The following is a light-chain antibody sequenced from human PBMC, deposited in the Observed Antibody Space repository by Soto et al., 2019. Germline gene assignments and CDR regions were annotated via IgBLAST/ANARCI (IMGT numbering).Light chain of an antibody. J-gene: IGLJ2*01. Sequence: QSVLTQPASVSGSPGQSITITCTATSSDVGGYNYVSWYQQHPGKAPKLMIYEVSNRPSGVSNRFSGSKSGNTASLTISGLQAEDEADYYCSSYTSSSTVVFGGGTKLTVL. CDR1: SSDVGGYNY. V-gene: IGLV2-14*01. CDR2: EVS. CDR3: SSYTSSSTVV.